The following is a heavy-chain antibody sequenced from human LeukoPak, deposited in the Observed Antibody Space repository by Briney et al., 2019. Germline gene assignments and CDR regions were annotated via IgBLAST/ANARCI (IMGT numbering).Heavy chain of an antibody. V-gene: IGHV1-8*01. CDR1: GYTFTSYD. CDR2: MNPNSGNT. CDR3: ARRSLKKTTFDY. J-gene: IGHJ4*02. D-gene: IGHD1-1*01. Sequence: ASVKVSCKASGYTFTSYDINWVRQATGQGLGWMGWMNPNSGNTGYPQKFQGRVTMTRNTSISTAYMELSSLRSEDTAVYYCARRSLKKTTFDYWGQGTLVTVSS.